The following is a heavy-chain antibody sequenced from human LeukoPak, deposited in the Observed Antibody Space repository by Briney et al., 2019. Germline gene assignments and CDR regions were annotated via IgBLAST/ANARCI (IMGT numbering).Heavy chain of an antibody. CDR1: GFTVSSNY. J-gene: IGHJ4*02. D-gene: IGHD6-19*01. CDR3: ARVGWSYSSGWVDY. CDR2: IYSGGST. Sequence: PGGSLRLSCAASGFTVSSNYMSWVRQAPGKGLEWVSVIYSGGSTYYADSVKGRFTISRDNSKNTLYLQMNSLRAEDTAVYYCARVGWSYSSGWVDYWGQGTLVTVSS. V-gene: IGHV3-66*01.